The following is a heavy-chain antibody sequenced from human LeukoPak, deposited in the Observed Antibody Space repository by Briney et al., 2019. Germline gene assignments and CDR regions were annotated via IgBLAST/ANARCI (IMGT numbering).Heavy chain of an antibody. CDR1: GFTFSTYW. CDR2: IYSDGIST. CDR3: AKSVGDCGGDCYLDY. V-gene: IGHV3-74*01. D-gene: IGHD2-21*02. Sequence: PGGSLRLSCAASGFTFSTYWMHWVRQAPGKGLVWVSRIYSDGISTNYADSVKGRFTISRDNSKNTLYLQMNSLRAEDTAVYYCAKSVGDCGGDCYLDYWGQGTLVTVSS. J-gene: IGHJ4*02.